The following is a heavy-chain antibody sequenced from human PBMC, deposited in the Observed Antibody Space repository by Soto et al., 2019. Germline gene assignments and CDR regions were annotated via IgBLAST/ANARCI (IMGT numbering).Heavy chain of an antibody. CDR2: ISGSGGST. Sequence: LGGSLRLSCAASGFTFSSYAMSWVRQAPGKGLEWVSAISGSGGSTYYADSVKGRFTTSRDNSKNTLYLQMNSLRAEDTAVYYCAKYPPTAMVSSDGMDVWGQGTTVTVSS. J-gene: IGHJ6*02. D-gene: IGHD5-18*01. CDR3: AKYPPTAMVSSDGMDV. V-gene: IGHV3-23*01. CDR1: GFTFSSYA.